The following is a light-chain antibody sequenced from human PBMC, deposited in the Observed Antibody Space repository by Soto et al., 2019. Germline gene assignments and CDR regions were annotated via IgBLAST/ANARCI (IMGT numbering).Light chain of an antibody. CDR2: EVS. CDR1: SSDVGGYNY. J-gene: IGLJ2*01. CDR3: SSYTSSSTLE. Sequence: QSVLTQPASVSGSPGQSITISCTGTSSDVGGYNYVSWYQQHPGKALKLMIYEVSNRPSGVSNRFSGSKSGNTASLTISGLQAEDEADYYCSSYTSSSTLEFGGGTQLTVL. V-gene: IGLV2-14*01.